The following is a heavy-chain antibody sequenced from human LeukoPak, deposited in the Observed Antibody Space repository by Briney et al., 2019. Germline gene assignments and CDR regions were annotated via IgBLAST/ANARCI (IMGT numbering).Heavy chain of an antibody. Sequence: GGSLRLSCAASGFTFSSYWMSWVRQAPGKGLEWVSGITDSDGRTFYGDSVKGRFTISRDNSKNTLSLQMNSLRADDTAVYYCATALGDSDYWGQGTLVTVSS. V-gene: IGHV3-23*01. J-gene: IGHJ4*02. CDR3: ATALGDSDY. D-gene: IGHD4-17*01. CDR1: GFTFSSYW. CDR2: ITDSDGRT.